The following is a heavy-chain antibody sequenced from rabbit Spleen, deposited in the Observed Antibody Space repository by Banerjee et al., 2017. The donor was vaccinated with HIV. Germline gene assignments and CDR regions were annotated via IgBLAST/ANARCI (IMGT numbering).Heavy chain of an antibody. CDR3: AREDVGGSVSL. J-gene: IGHJ4*01. CDR1: GFTISNYW. V-gene: IGHV1S7*01. CDR2: IYPITETT. Sequence: QLEESGGRLVQPGGSLTLSCKAYGFTISNYWMNWVRRAPGKGLEWIGIIYPITETTYYANWVNGRFTISSDNAQNTVDLHMNSLTAADTATYFCAREDVGGSVSLWGPGTLVTVS. D-gene: IGHD1-1*01.